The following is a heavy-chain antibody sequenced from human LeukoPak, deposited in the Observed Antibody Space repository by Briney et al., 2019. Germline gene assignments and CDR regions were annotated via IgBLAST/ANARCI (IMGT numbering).Heavy chain of an antibody. J-gene: IGHJ5*02. CDR1: GFTFSIYT. D-gene: IGHD3-9*01. CDR3: ARGNFDWLQISNWFDP. Sequence: GGSLRLSCAASGFTFSIYTMAWVRQAPGGGLEWVSGISGDGGSTYYADSVKGRFVISRDNSKNTLYLQMNSLRAEDTAVYYCARGNFDWLQISNWFDPWGQGTLVTVSS. CDR2: ISGDGGST. V-gene: IGHV3-23*01.